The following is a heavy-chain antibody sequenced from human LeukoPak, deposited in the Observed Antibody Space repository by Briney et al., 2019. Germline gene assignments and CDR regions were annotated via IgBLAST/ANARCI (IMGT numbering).Heavy chain of an antibody. J-gene: IGHJ4*02. CDR1: GFXFNTYS. Sequence: GGSLRLSCAGSGFXFNTYSMNWVRQAPGKGLEWVSYISSGSSTIYYADSVKGRFTISRDNAKNSLYLQMNSLSDEDTAVYYCARMLERYFDYWGQGTLVTVSS. CDR2: ISSGSSTI. V-gene: IGHV3-48*02. CDR3: ARMLERYFDY. D-gene: IGHD1-1*01.